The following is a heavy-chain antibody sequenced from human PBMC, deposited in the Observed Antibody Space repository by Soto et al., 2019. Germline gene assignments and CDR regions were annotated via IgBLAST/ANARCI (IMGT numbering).Heavy chain of an antibody. J-gene: IGHJ6*02. Sequence: EVQLVQSGAEVKKPGATVKISCKVSGFKFIDYYLYWVQQAPGKALEWMGRVDPEDGETVYSEKVQGRLTITAETSRDIAHMELSGLRSEDTAVYFCATTTAVIVAQGPRDVWGQGTTVSGSS. CDR2: VDPEDGET. CDR1: GFKFIDYY. V-gene: IGHV1-69-2*01. D-gene: IGHD2-21*01. CDR3: ATTTAVIVAQGPRDV.